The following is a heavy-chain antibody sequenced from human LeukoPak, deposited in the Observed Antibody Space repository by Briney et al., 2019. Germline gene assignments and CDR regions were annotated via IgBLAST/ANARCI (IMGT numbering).Heavy chain of an antibody. CDR1: GFPLSSYA. D-gene: IGHD2-15*01. Sequence: PGGSLRLSCADSGFPLSSYAMSWVRQGPGKGLEWVAATSSSDPGTYHADSVRGRFTISRDNSKNTLYLQMNRLRVEDAAVYYCARAPVTSCRGAFCYPFDYWGQGTLVTVSS. V-gene: IGHV3-23*01. CDR2: TSSSDPGT. J-gene: IGHJ4*02. CDR3: ARAPVTSCRGAFCYPFDY.